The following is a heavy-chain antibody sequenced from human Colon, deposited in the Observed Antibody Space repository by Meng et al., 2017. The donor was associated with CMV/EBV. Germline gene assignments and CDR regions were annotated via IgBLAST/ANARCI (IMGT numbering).Heavy chain of an antibody. Sequence: VYGVPLSGYQWSWIRQAPGNDLEWIGDINHNGITKYSPSLKSRLTISVDMTGNEFSLRLSSVTAADTAVYYCARQIWSGSLYNWFDPWDQGTLVTVSS. V-gene: IGHV4-34*01. CDR2: INHNGIT. CDR3: ARQIWSGSLYNWFDP. D-gene: IGHD3-3*01. CDR1: GVPLSGYQ. J-gene: IGHJ5*02.